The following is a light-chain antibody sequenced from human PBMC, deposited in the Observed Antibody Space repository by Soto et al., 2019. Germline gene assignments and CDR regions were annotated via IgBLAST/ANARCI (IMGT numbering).Light chain of an antibody. CDR1: QSVSSSY. Sequence: EIVLTQSPGTLSLSPGERATLSCRASQSVSSSYLAWYQQKPGQAPRLLIYGASTRATGSPGRFSGRGSGTDFTLTISRLEPEDFAVYYCQQYGSSPNTFGQGTKLEVK. J-gene: IGKJ2*01. CDR2: GAS. V-gene: IGKV3-20*01. CDR3: QQYGSSPNT.